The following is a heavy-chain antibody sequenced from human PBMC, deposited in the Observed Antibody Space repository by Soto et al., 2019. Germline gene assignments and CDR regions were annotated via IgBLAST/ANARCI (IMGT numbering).Heavy chain of an antibody. J-gene: IGHJ4*02. CDR2: ISYDGSNK. CDR3: AKAEMATIGNFDY. D-gene: IGHD5-12*01. Sequence: QVQLVESAGGVVQPGRSLRLSCAASGFTFSSYGMHWVRQAPGKGLEWVAVISYDGSNKYYADSVKGRFTISRDNSKNTLYLQMNSLRAEDTAVYYCAKAEMATIGNFDYWGQGTLVTVSS. V-gene: IGHV3-30*18. CDR1: GFTFSSYG.